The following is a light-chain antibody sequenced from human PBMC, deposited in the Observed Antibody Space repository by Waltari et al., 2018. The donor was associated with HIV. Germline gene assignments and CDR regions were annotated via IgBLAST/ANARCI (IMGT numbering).Light chain of an antibody. V-gene: IGKV1-5*03. CDR2: KAS. Sequence: DIPMTQSPSTLSASVGDRVTITCRASAHISTSLALYQQKPGKTPKLLIYKASTLESGVPSRFSGGGSGTEFTLTINNLQPDDFATYCCQHYNIYPWTFGQGTKVEIK. CDR1: AHISTS. J-gene: IGKJ1*01. CDR3: QHYNIYPWT.